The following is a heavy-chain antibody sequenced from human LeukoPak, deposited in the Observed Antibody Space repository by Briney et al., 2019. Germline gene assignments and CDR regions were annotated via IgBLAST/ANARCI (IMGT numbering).Heavy chain of an antibody. V-gene: IGHV3-49*04. Sequence: GRSLRLSCTASGFTFGDYALSWVRQAPGKGLEWVGFIRSKAYGGTTEYAASVKGRFTISRDDSKSIAYLQMNSLKTEDTAVYYCYYGSGSYSPNWFDPWGQGTLVTVSS. D-gene: IGHD3-10*01. CDR1: GFTFGDYA. CDR2: IRSKAYGGTT. CDR3: YYGSGSYSPNWFDP. J-gene: IGHJ5*02.